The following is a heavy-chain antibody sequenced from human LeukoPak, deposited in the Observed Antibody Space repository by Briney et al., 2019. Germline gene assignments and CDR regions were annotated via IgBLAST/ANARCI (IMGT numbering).Heavy chain of an antibody. CDR3: ARDLPTIDY. CDR1: GFTFSSYA. Sequence: TGGSLRLSCAASGFTFSSYAMSWVRQAPGKGLEWVSCISADSSYIYYADSVKGRFTISRDNARNSLYLQMNSLRAEDTAVYYCARDLPTIDYWGQGTLVTVSS. J-gene: IGHJ4*02. V-gene: IGHV3-21*01. CDR2: ISADSSYI.